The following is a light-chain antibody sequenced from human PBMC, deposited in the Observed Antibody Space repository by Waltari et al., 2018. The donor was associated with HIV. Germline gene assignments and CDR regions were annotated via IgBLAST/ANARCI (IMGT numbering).Light chain of an antibody. CDR1: SSNVWSYNL. Sequence: QSALTQPASVSGSPGQSITISCTGTSSNVWSYNLVSWYQRHPGIAPKLMIYEVSKRPSGVSNRFSGSKSGNTASLTISGLQAEDEADYYCCSYTGTNPFLLFGGGTKLTVL. V-gene: IGLV2-23*02. J-gene: IGLJ2*01. CDR3: CSYTGTNPFLL. CDR2: EVS.